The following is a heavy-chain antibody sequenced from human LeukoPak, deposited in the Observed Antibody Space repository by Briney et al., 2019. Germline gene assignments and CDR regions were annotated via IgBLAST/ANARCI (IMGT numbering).Heavy chain of an antibody. V-gene: IGHV4-39*01. CDR2: IYYSGST. Sequence: SETLSLTCAVSGGFICSSSDRWGWIRQPPGKGLEWIGSIYYSGSTFYNPSLKSRVTMSVDTSKNQFSLKLNSVTAADTAMYYCARHGDLLPPSPSWGQGTLVTVSS. D-gene: IGHD2-21*02. CDR1: GGFICSSSDR. J-gene: IGHJ4*02. CDR3: ARHGDLLPPSPS.